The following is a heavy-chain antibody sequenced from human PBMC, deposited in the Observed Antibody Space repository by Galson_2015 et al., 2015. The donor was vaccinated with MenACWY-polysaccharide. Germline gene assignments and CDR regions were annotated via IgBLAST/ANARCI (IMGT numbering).Heavy chain of an antibody. D-gene: IGHD2-8*01. V-gene: IGHV3-23*01. CDR2: ISSSGGST. CDR3: AKVDGPGDFDGVDH. J-gene: IGHJ4*02. CDR1: GFSFGSSA. Sequence: SLRLSCAASGFSFGSSAMTWVRQAPGTGLEWVSLISSSGGSTYYAESVTGRFTISRDNFKNTLFLQMNSLRAGDTAIYYCAKVDGPGDFDGVDHWGPGTPVLVSS.